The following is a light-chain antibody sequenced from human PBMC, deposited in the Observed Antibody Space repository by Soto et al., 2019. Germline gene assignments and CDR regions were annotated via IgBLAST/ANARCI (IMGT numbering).Light chain of an antibody. Sequence: YELTQPPSVSVAPGQTASFTCGGHNIWSKSVHWYQQKPGQAPILVIYDDDDRPSGIPGRFSGSNSGSAATLTISRVEAGDEADYYCQVWDSDTDHVVFGGGTKLTVL. CDR1: NIWSKS. V-gene: IGLV3-21*02. J-gene: IGLJ2*01. CDR2: DDD. CDR3: QVWDSDTDHVV.